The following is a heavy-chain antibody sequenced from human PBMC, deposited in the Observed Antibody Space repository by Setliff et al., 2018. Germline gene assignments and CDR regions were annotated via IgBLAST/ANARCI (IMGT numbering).Heavy chain of an antibody. CDR1: DFSVSSNYY. CDR2: VYYSGST. CDR3: ASRNSDGGPEYFQH. D-gene: IGHD1-26*01. Sequence: PSETLSLTCAVSDFSVSSNYYWGWIRQPPGKGLEWIANVYYSGSTYYSPSLKSRVTMSVDTSKNQFSLNLYSVTAADTAVYYCASRNSDGGPEYFQHWGQGALVTVSS. V-gene: IGHV4-38-2*01. J-gene: IGHJ1*01.